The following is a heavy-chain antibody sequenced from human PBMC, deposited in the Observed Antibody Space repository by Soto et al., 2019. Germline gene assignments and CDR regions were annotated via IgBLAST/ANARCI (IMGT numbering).Heavy chain of an antibody. CDR1: GGSISSGGYY. Sequence: QVQLQESGPGLVKPSQTLSLTCTVSGGSISSGGYYWSWIRQHPGKGLEWIGYIYYSGSTYYNPSLKSRVTISVDTSKNPFPLKLGSVTAADTAVYYCARSADYGGNSEPYFQHWGQGTLVTVSS. CDR3: ARSADYGGNSEPYFQH. D-gene: IGHD4-17*01. CDR2: IYYSGST. V-gene: IGHV4-31*03. J-gene: IGHJ1*01.